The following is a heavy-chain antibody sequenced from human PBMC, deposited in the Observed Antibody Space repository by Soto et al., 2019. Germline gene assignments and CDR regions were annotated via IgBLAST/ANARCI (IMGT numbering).Heavy chain of an antibody. Sequence: SQTLSLTCAISGDSVSSNSAAWNWIRQSPSRGLEWLGRTYYRSKWYNDYAVSVKSRITINTDTSKNQFSLQLNSLTPEDTAFYFCARGLYSSSSWFWFDPWGQGTLVTVSS. CDR1: GDSVSSNSAA. CDR2: TYYRSKWYN. J-gene: IGHJ5*02. D-gene: IGHD6-6*01. CDR3: ARGLYSSSSWFWFDP. V-gene: IGHV6-1*01.